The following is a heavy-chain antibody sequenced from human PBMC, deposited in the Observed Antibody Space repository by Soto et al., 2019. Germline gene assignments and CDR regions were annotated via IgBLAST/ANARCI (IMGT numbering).Heavy chain of an antibody. V-gene: IGHV3-66*01. J-gene: IGHJ4*02. CDR2: IYSDGGT. CDR3: ATRMTTAPY. D-gene: IGHD4-17*01. CDR1: GFTVSNNY. Sequence: EVQLVQSGGGLVQPGGSLRLSCAASGFTVSNNYLSWVRQAPGKGLQWVSLIYSDGGTDYAESVKGRFTISRDNSKNTLYLQMNSLKAEDTAIYYCATRMTTAPYWGQGTVVTASP.